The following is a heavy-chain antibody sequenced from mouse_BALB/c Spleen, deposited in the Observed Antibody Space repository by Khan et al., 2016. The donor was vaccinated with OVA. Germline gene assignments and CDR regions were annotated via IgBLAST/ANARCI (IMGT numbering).Heavy chain of an antibody. CDR1: GLNIKDTY. CDR2: IDPPNGNT. V-gene: IGHV14-3*02. J-gene: IGHJ2*01. CDR3: ARMARK. Sequence: VQLQQSGAELVKSGATVKLSCTASGLNIKDTYMNWLKQWPEQGLEWIGRIDPPNGNTKYDSKYQGKATITQDTLATTAYPQLCSLKSEDTAGYYCARMARKWGQGTTLTVSS.